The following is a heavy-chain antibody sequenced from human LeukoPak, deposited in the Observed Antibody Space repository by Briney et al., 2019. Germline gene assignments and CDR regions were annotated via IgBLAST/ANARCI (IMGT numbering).Heavy chain of an antibody. D-gene: IGHD5-12*01. J-gene: IGHJ4*02. CDR2: ISGSGGST. CDR3: AKVRGYSGYEPIDY. CDR1: GFTFSSYA. Sequence: GGSLRLSXAASGFTFSSYAMSWVRQAPGKGLEWVSAISGSGGSTYYADSVKGRFTISRDNSKNTLYLQMNRLRAEDTAVYYCAKVRGYSGYEPIDYWGQGTLVTVSS. V-gene: IGHV3-23*01.